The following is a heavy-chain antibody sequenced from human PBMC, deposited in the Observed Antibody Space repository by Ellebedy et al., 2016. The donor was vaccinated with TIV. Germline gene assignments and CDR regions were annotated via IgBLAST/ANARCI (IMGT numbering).Heavy chain of an antibody. CDR2: MNPNSGNT. V-gene: IGHV1-8*01. Sequence: ASVKVSCXASGYTFTSYDINWVRQATGQGLEWMGWMNPNSGNTGYAQKFQGRVTMTRNTSISTAYMELRSLRSDDTAVYYCARDPYSNDYGGLIDYWGQGTLVTVSS. J-gene: IGHJ4*02. CDR3: ARDPYSNDYGGLIDY. D-gene: IGHD4-23*01. CDR1: GYTFTSYD.